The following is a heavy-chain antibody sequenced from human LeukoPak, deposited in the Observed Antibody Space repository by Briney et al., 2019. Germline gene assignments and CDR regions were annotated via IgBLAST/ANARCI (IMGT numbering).Heavy chain of an antibody. V-gene: IGHV1-8*03. CDR2: MNPNSGNT. CDR3: ARGRHSNYASTWAFDP. D-gene: IGHD4-11*01. J-gene: IGHJ5*02. CDR1: GYTFTSYD. Sequence: ASVKVSCKASGYTFTSYDINWVRQATGQGLEWMGWMNPNSGNTGYAQKFQGRVTITRNTSISTAYMELGSLRSEDTAVYYCARGRHSNYASTWAFDPWGQGTLVTFSS.